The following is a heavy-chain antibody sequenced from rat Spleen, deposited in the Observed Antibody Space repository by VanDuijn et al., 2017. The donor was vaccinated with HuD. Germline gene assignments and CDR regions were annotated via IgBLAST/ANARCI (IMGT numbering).Heavy chain of an antibody. CDR1: GFTFSNYY. Sequence: EVQLVESGGGLVQPGRSVKLSCAASGFTFSNYYMAWVRRAPTKGLEWVASVSSTDGNAYYPDSVKGRFTVSRDNAQSTLYLQMDSLRSEDTATYYCTRALYYGLPLDAWGQGASVTVSS. J-gene: IGHJ4*01. CDR2: VSSTDGNA. V-gene: IGHV5-25*01. CDR3: TRALYYGLPLDA. D-gene: IGHD1-6*01.